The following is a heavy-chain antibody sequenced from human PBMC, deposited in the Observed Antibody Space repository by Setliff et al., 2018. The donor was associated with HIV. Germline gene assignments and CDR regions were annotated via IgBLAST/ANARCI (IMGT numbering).Heavy chain of an antibody. Sequence: GGSLRLSCAASGFTFSSYSMNWVRRAPGKGLEWVSSISSSSTYIYYADSVRGRFTISRDNSKNTVYLQMNSLRAEDTAEYYCAKELAASGLGYFDSWGRGILVTVSS. CDR3: AKELAASGLGYFDS. D-gene: IGHD3-22*01. J-gene: IGHJ4*02. V-gene: IGHV3-21*04. CDR2: ISSSSTYI. CDR1: GFTFSSYS.